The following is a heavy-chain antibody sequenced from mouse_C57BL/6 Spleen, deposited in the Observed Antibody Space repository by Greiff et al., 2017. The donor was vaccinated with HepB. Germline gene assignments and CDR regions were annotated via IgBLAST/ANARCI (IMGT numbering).Heavy chain of an antibody. CDR1: GYSFTGYY. J-gene: IGHJ2*01. V-gene: IGHV1-42*01. CDR2: INPSTGGT. CDR3: ASSAYNSNLEGFDY. D-gene: IGHD2-5*01. Sequence: VQLQQPGPELVKPGASVKISCKASGYSFTGYYMNWVKQSPEKSLEWIGEINPSTGGTTYNQKFKAKATLTVDKSSSTAYMQLKSLTSEYSAFYCCASSAYNSNLEGFDYWGQGTTLTVSS.